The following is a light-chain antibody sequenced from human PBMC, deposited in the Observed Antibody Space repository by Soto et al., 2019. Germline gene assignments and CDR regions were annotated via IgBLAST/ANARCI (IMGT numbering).Light chain of an antibody. CDR2: EGS. CDR1: SADVGSYNL. CDR3: CSYAGSSVFYV. V-gene: IGLV2-23*01. J-gene: IGLJ1*01. Sequence: QSVLTQPASVSGSPGQSITISCTGTSADVGSYNLVSWYQHHPGKAPKLIIYEGSERPSGVSDRFSGSKSGNTASLTISGLQAEDAADYYCCSYAGSSVFYVFGTGTKSPS.